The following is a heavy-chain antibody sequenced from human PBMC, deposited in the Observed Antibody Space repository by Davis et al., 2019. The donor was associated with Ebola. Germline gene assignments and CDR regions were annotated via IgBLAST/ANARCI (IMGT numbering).Heavy chain of an antibody. V-gene: IGHV3-21*01. CDR1: GFTFSSYS. Sequence: GESLKISCAASGFTFSSYSMNWVRQAPGKGLEWVSSISSSSSYIYYADSVKGRFTISRDNAKNSLYLQMNSLRAEDTAVYYCAKDNLPDAFDIWSQGTMVTVSS. CDR3: AKDNLPDAFDI. J-gene: IGHJ3*02. CDR2: ISSSSSYI.